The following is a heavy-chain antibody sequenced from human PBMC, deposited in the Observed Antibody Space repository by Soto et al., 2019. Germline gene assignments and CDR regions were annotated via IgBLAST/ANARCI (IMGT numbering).Heavy chain of an antibody. CDR3: ARGLGFSFYYIEV. J-gene: IGHJ6*03. Sequence: GGSLRLSCAASGFTFSNYGMHWVRQAPGKGLEWVAVIWYDGSNKYYADSVKGRFTISRDNSKNTLYLQMSSLRAEDTALYYCARGLGFSFYYIEVWGKGITVTVSS. D-gene: IGHD6-25*01. V-gene: IGHV3-33*01. CDR1: GFTFSNYG. CDR2: IWYDGSNK.